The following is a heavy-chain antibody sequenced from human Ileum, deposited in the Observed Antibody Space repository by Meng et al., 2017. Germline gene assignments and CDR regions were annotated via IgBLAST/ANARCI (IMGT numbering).Heavy chain of an antibody. Sequence: GGSLRLSCKGSGYTFATYWIGWVRQMPGKGLEWIGIIYPGDSETKYSPSFQGQVTISADKSINTAYLQWSSVKAPDTAIYYCARQGSRSGIPDYWGQGTLVTVSS. V-gene: IGHV5-51*01. CDR3: ARQGSRSGIPDY. J-gene: IGHJ4*02. CDR1: GYTFATYW. D-gene: IGHD3-10*01. CDR2: IYPGDSET.